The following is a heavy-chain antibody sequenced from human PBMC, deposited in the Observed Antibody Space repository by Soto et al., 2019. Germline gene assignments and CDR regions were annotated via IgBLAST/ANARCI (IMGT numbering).Heavy chain of an antibody. Sequence: GGAPRLSCAAYGFTFISYSMNWVRQAPGKGLEWVSSMSPDSAYIYYADSMKGRFTISRDNAKSSLYLQLDSLRAEDTAVYYCARGGTADPFDFRRQGPLVPVS. J-gene: IGHJ4*02. V-gene: IGHV3-21*01. CDR1: GFTFISYS. CDR2: MSPDSAYI. CDR3: ARGGTADPFDF. D-gene: IGHD1-1*01.